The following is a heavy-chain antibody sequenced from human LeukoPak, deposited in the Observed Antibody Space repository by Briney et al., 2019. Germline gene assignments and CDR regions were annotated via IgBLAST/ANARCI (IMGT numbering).Heavy chain of an antibody. Sequence: GRSLRLSCAASGFTFSSYGMHWVRQAPGKGLEWVAVISYDGINKYYADSVKGRFTISRDNAKNTVYVQMNSLRPEDTAVYYCAKDRHYYGSGNYSIFDHWGQGTLVTVSS. D-gene: IGHD3-10*01. CDR3: AKDRHYYGSGNYSIFDH. J-gene: IGHJ4*02. V-gene: IGHV3-30*18. CDR1: GFTFSSYG. CDR2: ISYDGINK.